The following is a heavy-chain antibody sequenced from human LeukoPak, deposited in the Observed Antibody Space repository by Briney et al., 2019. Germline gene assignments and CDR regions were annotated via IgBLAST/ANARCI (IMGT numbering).Heavy chain of an antibody. D-gene: IGHD4-11*01. CDR3: ARGTHTVTTYFDY. J-gene: IGHJ4*02. V-gene: IGHV4-30-2*01. Sequence: PSETLSLTCAVSGGSISSGGYSWSWIRQPPGKGLEWIGYIYHSGSTYYNPSLRSRVTISVDRSKNQFSLKLSSVTAADTAVYYCARGTHTVTTYFDYWGQETLVTVSS. CDR2: IYHSGST. CDR1: GGSISSGGYS.